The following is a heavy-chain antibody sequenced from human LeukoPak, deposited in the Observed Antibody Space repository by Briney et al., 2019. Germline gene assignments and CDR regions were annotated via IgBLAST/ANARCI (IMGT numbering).Heavy chain of an antibody. V-gene: IGHV1-18*01. D-gene: IGHD2-2*01. J-gene: IGHJ4*02. Sequence: ASVKVSCKASGGTFSSYAISWVRQAPGQGLEWMGWISAYNGNTNYAQKLQGRVTMTTDTSTSTAYMELRSLRSDDTAVYYCARRNRYCSSTSCYFCDYWGQGTLVTVSS. CDR1: GGTFSSYA. CDR3: ARRNRYCSSTSCYFCDY. CDR2: ISAYNGNT.